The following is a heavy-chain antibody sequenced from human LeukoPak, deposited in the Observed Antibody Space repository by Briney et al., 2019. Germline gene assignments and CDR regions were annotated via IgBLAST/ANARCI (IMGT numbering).Heavy chain of an antibody. D-gene: IGHD5-18*01. Sequence: PSETLSLTCTVSGGSISSSSYYWGWIRQPPGKGLEWIGSMYYSGNTYYNPSLKSRVTISVDTAKNQFSLKLSSVTAADTAVYYCARHEKDSEQPWLRYYDYWGQGTLVTVSS. V-gene: IGHV4-39*01. CDR2: MYYSGNT. CDR1: GGSISSSSYY. CDR3: ARHEKDSEQPWLRYYDY. J-gene: IGHJ4*02.